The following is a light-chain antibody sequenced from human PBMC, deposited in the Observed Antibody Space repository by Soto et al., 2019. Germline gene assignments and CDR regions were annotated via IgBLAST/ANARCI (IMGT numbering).Light chain of an antibody. CDR2: EVS. CDR1: QSLLHSDGKTY. CDR3: MQSVQLPWT. J-gene: IGKJ1*01. V-gene: IGKV2D-29*01. Sequence: DVVLTHTPLSLSVTPGQPASISCKSSQSLLHSDGKTYFYWYLQKPGQPPQLLIYEVSNRFTGVSDSFSGIASGTSFPLKISRVEAEDVGVYRCMQSVQLPWTFGQGTKVDIK.